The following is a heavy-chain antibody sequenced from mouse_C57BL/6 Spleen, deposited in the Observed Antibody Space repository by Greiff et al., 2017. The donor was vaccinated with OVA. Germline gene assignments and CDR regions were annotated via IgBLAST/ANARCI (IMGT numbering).Heavy chain of an antibody. J-gene: IGHJ3*01. CDR3: ARRFTAQGAFAY. Sequence: EVKLVESGGSLVKPGRSLKLSCAASGFTFSDYGMQWVRQGPEKGLEWVAYISSGSSTIYYADTVKGRFTISRDNAKNTLFLQMTSLRAEDTAMYYCARRFTAQGAFAYWGQGTLVTVSA. CDR2: ISSGSSTI. CDR1: GFTFSDYG. V-gene: IGHV5-17*01. D-gene: IGHD3-2*02.